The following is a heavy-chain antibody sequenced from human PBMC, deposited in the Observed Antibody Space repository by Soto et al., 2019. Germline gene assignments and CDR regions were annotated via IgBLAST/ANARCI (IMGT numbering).Heavy chain of an antibody. CDR3: ARDSSGWYRPFDY. Sequence: ASVKVSCKASGGTFSSYAISWVRQALGQGLEWMGGIIPIFGTANYAQKFQGRVTITADESTSTAYMELSSLRSEDTAVYYCARDSSGWYRPFDYWGQGTLVTV. CDR1: GGTFSSYA. CDR2: IIPIFGTA. D-gene: IGHD6-19*01. V-gene: IGHV1-69*13. J-gene: IGHJ4*02.